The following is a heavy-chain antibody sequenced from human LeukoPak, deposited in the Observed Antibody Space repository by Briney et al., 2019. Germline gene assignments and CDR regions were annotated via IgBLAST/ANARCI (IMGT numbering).Heavy chain of an antibody. CDR3: ARLDYGGNSGFLLDY. Sequence: SETLSLTCTASGGSISSYYWSWIRQPPGKGLEWIGYIYYSGSTNYNPSLKSRVTISVDTSKNQFSLKLSSVTAADTAVYYCARLDYGGNSGFLLDYWGQGTLVTVSS. D-gene: IGHD4-23*01. CDR2: IYYSGST. CDR1: GGSISSYY. J-gene: IGHJ4*02. V-gene: IGHV4-59*08.